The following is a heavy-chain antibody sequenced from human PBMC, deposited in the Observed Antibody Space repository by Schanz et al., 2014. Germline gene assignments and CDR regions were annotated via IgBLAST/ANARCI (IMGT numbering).Heavy chain of an antibody. CDR2: IRYDGRNK. J-gene: IGHJ4*02. CDR1: GFTFSNYA. Sequence: QVQLVESGGGVVRPGGSLRLSCAGSGFTFSNYAIHWVRQAPGKGLEWVAVIRYDGRNKNFVESVKGRFTISRDNSNNTVYLQMNALRAEDTAVYYCAREDCSATSCYFRYWGQGTLVTVSS. CDR3: AREDCSATSCYFRY. D-gene: IGHD2-21*01. V-gene: IGHV3-33*08.